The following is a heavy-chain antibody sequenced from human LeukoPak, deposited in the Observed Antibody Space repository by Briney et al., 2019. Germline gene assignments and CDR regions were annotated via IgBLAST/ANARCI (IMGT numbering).Heavy chain of an antibody. CDR2: IYSGGST. D-gene: IGHD4-23*01. V-gene: IGHV3-66*01. CDR1: GFTVSSNY. J-gene: IGHJ6*03. CDR3: ARDTRIPSGNFHYYYMDV. Sequence: GGSLRLSCAASGFTVSSNYMNWVRQAPGKGLEWVSVIYSGGSTYYADSVKGRFTISRDNSKNTLYLQVNSLRAEDTAVYYCARDTRIPSGNFHYYYMDVWGKGTTVTISS.